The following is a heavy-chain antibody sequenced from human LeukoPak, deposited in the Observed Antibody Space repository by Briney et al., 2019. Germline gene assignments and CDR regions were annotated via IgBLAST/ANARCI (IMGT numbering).Heavy chain of an antibody. CDR2: INHSGST. Sequence: SETLSLTCAVHGGSFSGYYWSWIRQPPGKGLEWIGEINHSGSTNYNPSLKSRVTISVDTSKNQFSLKLSSVTAADTAVYYCARVSGGGITGTTAQPFDYWGQGTLVTVSS. J-gene: IGHJ4*02. D-gene: IGHD1-7*01. CDR1: GGSFSGYY. V-gene: IGHV4-34*01. CDR3: ARVSGGGITGTTAQPFDY.